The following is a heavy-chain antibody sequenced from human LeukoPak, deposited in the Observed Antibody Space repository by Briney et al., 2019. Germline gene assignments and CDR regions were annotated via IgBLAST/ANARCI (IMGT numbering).Heavy chain of an antibody. CDR3: ASYSSSWYYFDY. J-gene: IGHJ4*02. V-gene: IGHV4-61*08. D-gene: IGHD6-13*01. Sequence: PSETLSLTCTVSGGSVSSGGYYWSWIRQPPGKGLEWIGYIYYSGSTNYNPSLKSRVTISVDTSKNQFSLKLSSVTAADTAVYYCASYSSSWYYFDYWGQGTLVTVSS. CDR2: IYYSGST. CDR1: GGSVSSGGYY.